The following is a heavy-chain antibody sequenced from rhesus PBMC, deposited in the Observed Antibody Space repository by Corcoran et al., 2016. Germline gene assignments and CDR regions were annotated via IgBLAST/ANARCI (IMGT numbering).Heavy chain of an antibody. Sequence: QVQLQESGPGVVKPSETLSLPCAVSGGSISRSYWSWIRQPPGKGLEWIGRMSGSRGVTDYNPSIKSRVTISTDTSKNQFALKLSSVTAADTAVYYCARGSTAAPWGQGVLVTVSS. CDR3: ARGSTAAP. D-gene: IGHD6-31*01. J-gene: IGHJ4*01. V-gene: IGHV4-173*01. CDR1: GGSISRSY. CDR2: MSGSRGVT.